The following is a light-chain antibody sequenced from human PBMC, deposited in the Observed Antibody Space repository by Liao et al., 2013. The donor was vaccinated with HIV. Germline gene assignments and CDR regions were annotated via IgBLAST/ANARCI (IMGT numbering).Light chain of an antibody. J-gene: IGLJ2*01. Sequence: SYELTQPPSVSVAPGKTARITCGGDNLGSKTVHWYQQKTGQTPVLVIYYDYDRPSGIPERFSGSNSGNTATLTISRVEAGDEADYYCQVWDSSSDHFVVFGGGTKLTVL. V-gene: IGLV3-21*01. CDR2: YDY. CDR3: QVWDSSSDHFVV. CDR1: NLGSKT.